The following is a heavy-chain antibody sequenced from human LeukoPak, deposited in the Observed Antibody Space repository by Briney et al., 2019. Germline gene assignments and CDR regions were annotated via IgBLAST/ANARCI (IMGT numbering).Heavy chain of an antibody. J-gene: IGHJ4*02. Sequence: PGGSLRLSCAASGFTFSNYGMHWVRQAPGKGLEWVAVISYDGSNKYYADSVKGRFTISRDNSKNTLYLQMNSLRAEDTAVYYCAKDSTTVVTLFDYWGQGTLVTVSS. D-gene: IGHD4-23*01. CDR2: ISYDGSNK. V-gene: IGHV3-30*18. CDR3: AKDSTTVVTLFDY. CDR1: GFTFSNYG.